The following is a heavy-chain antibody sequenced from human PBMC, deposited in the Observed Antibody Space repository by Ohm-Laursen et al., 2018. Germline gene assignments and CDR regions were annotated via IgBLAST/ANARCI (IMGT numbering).Heavy chain of an antibody. Sequence: GQTLSLTCAASGFTVSSNYMSWVRQAPGKGLEWVSVIYSGGSTYYADSVKGRFTISRDNSKNTLYLQMNSLRAEDTAVYYCARGSTSPYSSSWYGNYYYYGMDVWGQGTTVTVSS. CDR2: IYSGGST. CDR1: GFTVSSNY. CDR3: ARGSTSPYSSSWYGNYYYYGMDV. V-gene: IGHV3-66*01. D-gene: IGHD6-13*01. J-gene: IGHJ6*02.